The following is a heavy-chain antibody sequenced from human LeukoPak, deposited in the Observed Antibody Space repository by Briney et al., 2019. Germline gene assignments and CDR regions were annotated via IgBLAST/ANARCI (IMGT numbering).Heavy chain of an antibody. V-gene: IGHV3-33*01. Sequence: GGSLRLSCAASGFAFSSYGMHWVRQAPGKGLEWVAVIWYDGSNKYYADSVKGRFTISRDNSKNTLYLQMNSLRAEDTAVYYCARGLDYGGNSVDYWGQGTLVTVSS. CDR1: GFAFSSYG. J-gene: IGHJ4*02. CDR3: ARGLDYGGNSVDY. D-gene: IGHD4-23*01. CDR2: IWYDGSNK.